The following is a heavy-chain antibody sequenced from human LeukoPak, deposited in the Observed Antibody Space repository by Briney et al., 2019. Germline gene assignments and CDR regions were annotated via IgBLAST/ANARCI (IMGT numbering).Heavy chain of an antibody. Sequence: SETLSLTCTVSGGSICNSGYFWGWIRQSPGKGLEWIGNIYYSGITYYNPSLRSRVTVSVDTSKNQFSLRLSSVTAADTAVFYCARLESYSSYFDYWGQGILVTVSS. CDR3: ARLESYSSYFDY. V-gene: IGHV4-39*01. CDR1: GGSICNSGYF. J-gene: IGHJ4*02. CDR2: IYYSGIT. D-gene: IGHD6-13*01.